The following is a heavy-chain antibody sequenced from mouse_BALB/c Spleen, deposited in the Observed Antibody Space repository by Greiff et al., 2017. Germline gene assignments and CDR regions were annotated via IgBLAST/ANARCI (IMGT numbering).Heavy chain of an antibody. J-gene: IGHJ1*01. CDR1: GFNIKDTY. V-gene: IGHV14-3*02. D-gene: IGHD1-1*01. CDR2: IDPANGNT. CDR3: ARCTTVVATDWYFDV. Sequence: EVQLVESGAELVKPGASVKLSCTASGFNIKDTYMHWVKQRPEQGLEWIGRIDPANGNTKYDPKFQGKATITADTSSNTAYLQLSSLTSEDTAVYYCARCTTVVATDWYFDVWGAGTTVTVSS.